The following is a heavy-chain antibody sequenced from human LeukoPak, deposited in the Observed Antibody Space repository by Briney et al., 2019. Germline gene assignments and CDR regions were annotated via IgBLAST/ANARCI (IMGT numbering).Heavy chain of an antibody. V-gene: IGHV3-21*01. D-gene: IGHD5-18*01. Sequence: GGSLRLSFAASGFTFSSYSMNWVRQAPGKGLEWVSSISSSSSYIYYADSVKGRFTISRDNAKNSLYLQMNSLRAEDTAVYYCARDRADGYNYGDSFDNWGQGVLVTVSS. J-gene: IGHJ4*02. CDR2: ISSSSSYI. CDR1: GFTFSSYS. CDR3: ARDRADGYNYGDSFDN.